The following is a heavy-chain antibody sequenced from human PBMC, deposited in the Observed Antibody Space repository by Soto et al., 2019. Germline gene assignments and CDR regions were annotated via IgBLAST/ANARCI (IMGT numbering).Heavy chain of an antibody. V-gene: IGHV1-18*04. CDR1: VFTSSG. J-gene: IGHJ3*01. CDR2: ISTHNGNT. CDR3: AREGILGLFDAYDL. D-gene: IGHD3-3*01. Sequence: ASVKVSCKASVFTSSGSSWVRQAPGQRLEWMGWISTHNGNTIYAQKFQGRVFMTMDTSTTTVYMELRSLRPDDTAVYLCAREGILGLFDAYDLWGQGTMVTVSS.